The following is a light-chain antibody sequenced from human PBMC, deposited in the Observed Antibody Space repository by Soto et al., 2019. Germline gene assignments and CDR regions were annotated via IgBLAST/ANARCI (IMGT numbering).Light chain of an antibody. J-gene: IGKJ1*01. V-gene: IGKV1-5*01. CDR3: QQYNGFSS. CDR1: QSISSW. CDR2: DAS. Sequence: DIQMTQSPSTLSASVGDRVTITCRASQSISSWLAWYQQKPGKAPKLLIYDASSLESGVPSRFSGSGSATEFTLTISSLQPDDFATYYCQQYNGFSSFGQGTKVEIK.